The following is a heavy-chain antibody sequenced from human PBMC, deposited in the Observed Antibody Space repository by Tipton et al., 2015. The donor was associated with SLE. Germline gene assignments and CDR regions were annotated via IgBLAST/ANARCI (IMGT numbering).Heavy chain of an antibody. CDR2: IYSGGST. V-gene: IGHV3-53*05. D-gene: IGHD3-3*01. J-gene: IGHJ2*01. CDR1: GFTVSTNY. Sequence: SLRLSCAASGFTVSTNYMTWVRQAPGKGLEWVSLIYSGGSTSYADSVKGRFTISRANSKNTLYLQMNSLRAEDTAVYYCARSSWYDFWSGYYSERYFDLWGRGTLVTVSS. CDR3: ARSSWYDFWSGYYSERYFDL.